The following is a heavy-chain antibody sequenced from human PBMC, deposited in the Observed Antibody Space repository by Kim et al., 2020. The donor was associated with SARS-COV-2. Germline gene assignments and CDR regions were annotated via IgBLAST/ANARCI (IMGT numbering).Heavy chain of an antibody. CDR1: GGTFSSYA. CDR3: ASPSPVVVVPAAILRGPRGNWYFDL. Sequence: SVKVSCKASGGTFSSYAISWVRQAPGQGLEWMGGIIPIFGTANYAQKFQGRVTITADESTSTAYMELSSLRSEDTAVYYCASPSPVVVVPAAILRGPRGNWYFDLWGRGTLVTVSS. V-gene: IGHV1-69*13. CDR2: IIPIFGTA. D-gene: IGHD2-2*01. J-gene: IGHJ2*01.